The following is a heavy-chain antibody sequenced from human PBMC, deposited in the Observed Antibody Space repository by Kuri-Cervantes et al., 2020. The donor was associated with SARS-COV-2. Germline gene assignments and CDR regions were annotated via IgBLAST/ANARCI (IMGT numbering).Heavy chain of an antibody. D-gene: IGHD3-10*01. CDR3: ARDSITMVQGVTSDAFDI. V-gene: IGHV3-69-1*01. CDR2: ISSSSTI. CDR1: GFTFSDYY. J-gene: IGHJ3*02. Sequence: GGSLRLSCAASGFTFSDYYMNWVRQAPGKGLEWVSSISSSSTIYYADSVKGRFTISRDNAKNSLYLQMNSLRAEDTAVYYCARDSITMVQGVTSDAFDIWGQGTMVTVSS.